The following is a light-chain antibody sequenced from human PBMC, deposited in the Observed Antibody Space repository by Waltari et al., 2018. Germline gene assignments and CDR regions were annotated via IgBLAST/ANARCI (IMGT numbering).Light chain of an antibody. CDR1: QSVSSSY. Sequence: EIVLTQSPGTLSLSQGERATLSCRASQSVSSSYLAWYQQKPGQAPRLLIYCASSRATGIPDRFSGSGSGTDFTLTISRLEPEDFAVYYCQQYGSSHTFGQGTKLEIK. CDR3: QQYGSSHT. V-gene: IGKV3-20*01. J-gene: IGKJ2*01. CDR2: CAS.